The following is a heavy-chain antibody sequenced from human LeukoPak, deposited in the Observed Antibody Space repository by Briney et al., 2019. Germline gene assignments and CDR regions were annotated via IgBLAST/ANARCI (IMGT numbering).Heavy chain of an antibody. CDR3: ARHYHKVAGEFDY. Sequence: GESLKISCKGSGYSFTSYWISWVRQMPGKGLEWMGRIDPSDSYTNYSPSFQGHVTTSADKSISTAYLQWSSLKASDTAMYYCARHYHKVAGEFDYWGQGTLVTVSS. CDR2: IDPSDSYT. J-gene: IGHJ4*02. V-gene: IGHV5-10-1*01. D-gene: IGHD6-19*01. CDR1: GYSFTSYW.